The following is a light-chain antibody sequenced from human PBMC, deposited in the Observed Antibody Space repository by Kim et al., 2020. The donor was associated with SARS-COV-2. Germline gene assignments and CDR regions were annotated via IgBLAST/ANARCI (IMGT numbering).Light chain of an antibody. CDR2: EAS. CDR3: LQTDRFPWT. J-gene: IGKJ1*01. Sequence: SVGDRVTITCRASQASSDWLAWYQQKPGKAPKLLIYEASTLQRGVPSRFSGSGYGADFTLTISSLQPEDFATYYCLQTDRFPWTFGQGTKVDIK. V-gene: IGKV1-12*01. CDR1: QASSDW.